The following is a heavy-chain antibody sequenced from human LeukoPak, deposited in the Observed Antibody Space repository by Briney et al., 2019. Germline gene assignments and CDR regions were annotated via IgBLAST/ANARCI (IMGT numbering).Heavy chain of an antibody. D-gene: IGHD5-24*01. CDR1: GITLSNYG. CDR2: ISGSGGNT. V-gene: IGHV3-23*01. Sequence: GGSLRLSCAVSGITLSNYGMSWVRQAPGKGLEWVSGISGSGGNTYYADSVYGRFTISRDNAKNTLYLHMHSLRAEDTAVYYCVRDGDDFNFDYWGQGNLVTVSS. J-gene: IGHJ4*02. CDR3: VRDGDDFNFDY.